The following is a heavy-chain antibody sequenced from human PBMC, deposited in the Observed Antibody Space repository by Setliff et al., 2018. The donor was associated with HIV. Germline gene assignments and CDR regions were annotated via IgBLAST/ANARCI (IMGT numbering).Heavy chain of an antibody. CDR3: ARQKGYIAVAEFDS. CDR2: IYYSGST. CDR1: GGSFSSTTYS. J-gene: IGHJ4*02. V-gene: IGHV4-39*01. D-gene: IGHD6-19*01. Sequence: PSETLSLTCTVSGGSFSSTTYSWGWIRQPPGMGLEWIGTIYYSGSTYYNPSLKSRVTISVDASNNQFSLKLTSVTAADTAVYYCARQKGYIAVAEFDSWGQGTLVTVSS.